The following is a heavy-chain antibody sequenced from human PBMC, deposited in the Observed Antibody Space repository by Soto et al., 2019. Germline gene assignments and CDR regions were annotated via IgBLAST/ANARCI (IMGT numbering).Heavy chain of an antibody. D-gene: IGHD2-8*01. CDR2: TYYRSKWYN. CDR3: ARGQYCTNGVCSPPDWFDP. Sequence: TLSLTCAISGDSVSSNSAAWNWIRHSPSIGLEWLGRTYYRSKWYNDYAVSVKSRITINPDTSKDQFSLQLNSVTPEDTAVYYCARGQYCTNGVCSPPDWFDPWGQGTLVTVSS. CDR1: GDSVSSNSAA. J-gene: IGHJ5*02. V-gene: IGHV6-1*01.